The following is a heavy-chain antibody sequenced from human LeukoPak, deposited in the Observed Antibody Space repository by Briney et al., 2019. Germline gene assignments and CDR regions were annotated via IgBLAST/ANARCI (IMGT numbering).Heavy chain of an antibody. D-gene: IGHD5-12*01. CDR1: GGTFSSYA. J-gene: IGHJ6*03. CDR3: ARDYGYSGYDRDRHGSAGRGYYYYMDV. CDR2: IIPIVGTA. Sequence: SVKLSCKASGGTFSSYAISWVRQAPGQGLEWMGGIIPIVGTANYAQKFQGRVTITTDQSTSTAYMELSSLRSEDTAVYYCARDYGYSGYDRDRHGSAGRGYYYYMDVWGKGTTVTVSS. V-gene: IGHV1-69*05.